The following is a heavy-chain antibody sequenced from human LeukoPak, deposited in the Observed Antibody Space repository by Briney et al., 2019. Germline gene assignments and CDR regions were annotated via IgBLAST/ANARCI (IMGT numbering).Heavy chain of an antibody. Sequence: SETLSLTCTVSGGSISSYYWSWIRQPPGKGLEWIGYIYYSGSTNYNPSLKSRVTISVDTSKNQFSLKLSSVTAADTAVYYCASTNRIAAAGTSVYFQHWGQGTLVTVSS. CDR2: IYYSGST. D-gene: IGHD6-13*01. CDR1: GGSISSYY. CDR3: ASTNRIAAAGTSVYFQH. V-gene: IGHV4-59*01. J-gene: IGHJ1*01.